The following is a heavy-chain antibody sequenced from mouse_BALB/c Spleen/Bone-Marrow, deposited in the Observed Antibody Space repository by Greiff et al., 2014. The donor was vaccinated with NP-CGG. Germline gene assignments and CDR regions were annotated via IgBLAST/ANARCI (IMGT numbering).Heavy chain of an antibody. J-gene: IGHJ3*01. CDR3: ARDDYDAFAY. Sequence: VQLQQSGAELAKPGASVKMSCKASGYTFTSYWMHWIKQRPEQGLEWIGYINPSTGYTEYNQTFKGKATLTAVKSSTTAYMQLSSLTSEDSAVYYCARDDYDAFAYWGQGTLVTVSA. CDR2: INPSTGYT. CDR1: GYTFTSYW. D-gene: IGHD2-4*01. V-gene: IGHV1-7*01.